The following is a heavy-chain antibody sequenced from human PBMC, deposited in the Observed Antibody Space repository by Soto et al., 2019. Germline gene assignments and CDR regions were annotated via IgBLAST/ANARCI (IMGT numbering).Heavy chain of an antibody. CDR3: ARSPYDSSGITVDY. D-gene: IGHD3-22*01. Sequence: SVKVSFKASGGTFSSYAISWVRQAPGQGLEWMGGIIPIFGTANYAQKFQGRVTITADESTSTAYMELSSLRSEDTAVYYCARSPYDSSGITVDYWGQGTLVTVSS. V-gene: IGHV1-69*13. CDR2: IIPIFGTA. J-gene: IGHJ4*02. CDR1: GGTFSSYA.